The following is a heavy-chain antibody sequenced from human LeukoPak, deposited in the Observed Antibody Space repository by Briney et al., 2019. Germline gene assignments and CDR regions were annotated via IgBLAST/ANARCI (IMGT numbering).Heavy chain of an antibody. Sequence: VTSVKVSCKASGFTFTTSAVQWVRQARGQRLEWIGWIVVGSGNTNYAQKFQERVTITRDMSTSTAYMELSRLRSDDTAVYYCARVGTSSGIAVAGPVFDYWGQGTLVTVSS. CDR2: IVVGSGNT. CDR3: ARVGTSSGIAVAGPVFDY. V-gene: IGHV1-58*01. CDR1: GFTFTTSA. J-gene: IGHJ4*02. D-gene: IGHD6-19*01.